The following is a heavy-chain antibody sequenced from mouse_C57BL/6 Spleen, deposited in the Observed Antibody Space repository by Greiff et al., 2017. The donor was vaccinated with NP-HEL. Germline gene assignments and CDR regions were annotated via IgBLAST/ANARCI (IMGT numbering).Heavy chain of an antibody. CDR3: AREGYYGSSPYFDV. J-gene: IGHJ1*03. V-gene: IGHV1-52*01. D-gene: IGHD1-1*01. CDR2: IDPSDSET. CDR1: GYTFTSYW. Sequence: RVRPGSSVKLSCKASGYTFTSYWMHWVKQRPIQGLEWIGNIDPSDSETHYNQKFKDKATLTVDKSSSTAYMQLSSLTSEDSAVYYCAREGYYGSSPYFDVWGTGTTVTVSS.